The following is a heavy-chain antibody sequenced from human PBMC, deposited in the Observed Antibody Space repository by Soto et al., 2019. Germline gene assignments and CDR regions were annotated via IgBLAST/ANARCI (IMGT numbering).Heavy chain of an antibody. CDR2: IIPIVDIT. CDR1: GGSFGMFT. Sequence: QVQLVQSWAEVKKPGSAVKVACKASGGSFGMFTYSWVRQAPGQGLEWMGRIIPIVDITNSAQKFQGRVTITADTSTSTVFMELSSLTSDDTAIYFCARFDSIRGIDSWGQGTLVTVSS. CDR3: ARFDSIRGIDS. J-gene: IGHJ4*02. V-gene: IGHV1-69*02. D-gene: IGHD2-21*01.